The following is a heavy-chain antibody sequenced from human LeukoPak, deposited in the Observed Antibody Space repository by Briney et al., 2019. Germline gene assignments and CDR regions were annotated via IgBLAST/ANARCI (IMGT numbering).Heavy chain of an antibody. D-gene: IGHD2-21*02. V-gene: IGHV3-48*03. J-gene: IGHJ5*02. CDR2: ISSSGSTI. CDR3: ARDGSRGNLVTAPDL. Sequence: PGGSLRLSCAASGFTFSSYEMNWVRQAPGKGLEWVSYISSSGSTIYYADSVKGRFTISRDNAKNSLYLQMNSLRAEDTAVYYCARDGSRGNLVTAPDLWGQGTLVTVSS. CDR1: GFTFSSYE.